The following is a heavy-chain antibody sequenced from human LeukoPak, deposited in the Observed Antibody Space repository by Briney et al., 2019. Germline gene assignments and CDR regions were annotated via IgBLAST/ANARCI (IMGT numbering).Heavy chain of an antibody. CDR2: IKQDGSEK. V-gene: IGHV3-7*03. D-gene: IGHD4-17*01. J-gene: IGHJ4*02. CDR3: ANEIRPNDY. Sequence: GGSLRLSCVASGFSFSSYWMSWVRQAPGKGLEWVANIKQDGSEKHYVDSVKGRFTISRDNAKNSLYLRMNSLRAEDTAVYYCANEIRPNDYWGQGTQVTVSS. CDR1: GFSFSSYW.